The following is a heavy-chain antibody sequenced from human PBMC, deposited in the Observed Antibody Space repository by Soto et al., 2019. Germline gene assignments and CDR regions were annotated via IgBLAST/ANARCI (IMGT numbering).Heavy chain of an antibody. D-gene: IGHD3-22*01. J-gene: IGHJ4*02. CDR1: GFTFSSYA. V-gene: IGHV3-23*01. Sequence: GESLKISCAASGFTFSSYAMSWVRQAPGKGLEWVSAISGSGGSTYYADSVKGRFTISRDNSKNTLYLQMNSLRAEDTAVYYCAKKGNYYDSSGYYPALNYWGQGTLVTVSS. CDR3: AKKGNYYDSSGYYPALNY. CDR2: ISGSGGST.